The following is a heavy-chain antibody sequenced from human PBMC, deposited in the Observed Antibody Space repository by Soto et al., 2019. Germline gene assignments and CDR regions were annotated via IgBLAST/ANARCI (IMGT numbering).Heavy chain of an antibody. J-gene: IGHJ6*02. CDR1: GFSFSSYW. V-gene: IGHV3-7*01. CDR3: ARGRGMDV. Sequence: PGGSLRLSCAASGFSFSSYWMSWGRQAPGKGLEWVASIKQDGSEKQYVDSVKGRFTISRDNVKNSLYLQMNSLRAEDTAVYYCARGRGMDVWGQGTTVTVSS. CDR2: IKQDGSEK.